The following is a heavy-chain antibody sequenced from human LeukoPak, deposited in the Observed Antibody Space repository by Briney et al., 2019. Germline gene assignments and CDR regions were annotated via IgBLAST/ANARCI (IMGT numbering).Heavy chain of an antibody. V-gene: IGHV3-23*01. J-gene: IGHJ4*02. Sequence: PGGSLRLSCAASGFTLSSYAMSWVRQAPGKGLEWVSAISGSGGSTYYADSVKGRITISRDNAKNSLYLQMNSLRAEDTAVYYCARDTRTGATTKFDYWGQGTLVTVSS. CDR1: GFTLSSYA. CDR2: ISGSGGST. CDR3: ARDTRTGATTKFDY. D-gene: IGHD5-12*01.